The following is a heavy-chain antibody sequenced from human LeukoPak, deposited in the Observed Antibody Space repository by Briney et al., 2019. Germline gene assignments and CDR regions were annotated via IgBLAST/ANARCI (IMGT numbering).Heavy chain of an antibody. CDR3: ARDLWFGEFFFDY. CDR2: INPNSGGT. V-gene: IGHV1-2*02. J-gene: IGHJ4*02. Sequence: GASVKVSCKASGYTFTGYCMHWVRQAPGQGLEWMGWINPNSGGTNYAQKFQGRVTMTRDTSISTAYMELSRLRSDDTAVYYCARDLWFGEFFFDYWGQGTLVTVSS. CDR1: GYTFTGYC. D-gene: IGHD3-10*01.